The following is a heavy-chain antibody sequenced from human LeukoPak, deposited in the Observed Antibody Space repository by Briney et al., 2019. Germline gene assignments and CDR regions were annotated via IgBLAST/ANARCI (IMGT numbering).Heavy chain of an antibody. V-gene: IGHV4-31*03. J-gene: IGHJ4*02. CDR3: ARDAPLYYYDSSGYYFDY. CDR1: GGSISSGGYY. CDR2: IYYSGST. Sequence: SQTLSLTCTVSGGSISSGGYYWSWIRQHPGKGLEWIGYIYYSGSTYYNPSLKSRVTISVDTSKNQFSLKLSSVTAADTAVYYCARDAPLYYYDSSGYYFDYWGQGTLVTVSS. D-gene: IGHD3-22*01.